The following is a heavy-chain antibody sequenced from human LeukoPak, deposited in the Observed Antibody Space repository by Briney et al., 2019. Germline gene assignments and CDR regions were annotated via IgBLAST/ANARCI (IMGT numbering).Heavy chain of an antibody. CDR1: GFTFINFG. D-gene: IGHD6-13*01. V-gene: IGHV3-21*01. Sequence: PGGSLRLSCAPSGFTFINFGINGARQAPGKGLEGVSSITSSSSYISNADSLRGRFTISRDNAKNTLYLQMNSLRAEDTAVYYCARLGVAAVGTSGYFDYWGQGTLVTVSS. CDR2: ITSSSSYI. CDR3: ARLGVAAVGTSGYFDY. J-gene: IGHJ4*02.